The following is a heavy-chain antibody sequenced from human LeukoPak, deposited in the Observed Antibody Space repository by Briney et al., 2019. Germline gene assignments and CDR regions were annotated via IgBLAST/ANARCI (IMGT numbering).Heavy chain of an antibody. J-gene: IGHJ6*03. CDR3: ARDSLLGRRVFYYYYMDV. Sequence: ASVKVSCKASGGTFSSYAISWVRQAPGQGLEWMGGIIPIFGTANYAQKFQGRVTITAGKSTSTAYMELSSLRSEDTAVYYCARDSLLGRRVFYYYYMDVWGKGTTVTVSS. D-gene: IGHD7-27*01. CDR2: IIPIFGTA. V-gene: IGHV1-69*06. CDR1: GGTFSSYA.